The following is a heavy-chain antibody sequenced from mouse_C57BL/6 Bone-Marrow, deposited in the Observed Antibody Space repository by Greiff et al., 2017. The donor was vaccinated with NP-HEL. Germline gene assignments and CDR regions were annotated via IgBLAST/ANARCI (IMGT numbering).Heavy chain of an antibody. Sequence: EVMLVESGGGLVKPGGSLKLSCAASGFTFSSYAMSWVRQTPEKRLEWVATISDGGSYTYYPDNVKGRFTISRDTAKNNLYLQMSHLKSEDTAMYYCARGDGSSYYWYFDVWGTGTTVTVSS. CDR1: GFTFSSYA. D-gene: IGHD1-1*01. CDR3: ARGDGSSYYWYFDV. J-gene: IGHJ1*03. CDR2: ISDGGSYT. V-gene: IGHV5-4*03.